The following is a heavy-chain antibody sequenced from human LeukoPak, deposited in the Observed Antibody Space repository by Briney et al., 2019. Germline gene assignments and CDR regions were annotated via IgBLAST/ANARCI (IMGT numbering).Heavy chain of an antibody. J-gene: IGHJ4*02. CDR1: GYTFTGYY. V-gene: IGHV1-2*02. CDR2: INPNSGGT. Sequence: GASVKVSCKASGYTFTGYYMHWVRQAPGQGREWMGWINPNSGGTNYAQKFQGRVTMTRDTSISTAYMELSRLRSDDTAVYYCAVHYYDSSGYYLPFYYWGQGTLVTVSS. CDR3: AVHYYDSSGYYLPFYY. D-gene: IGHD3-22*01.